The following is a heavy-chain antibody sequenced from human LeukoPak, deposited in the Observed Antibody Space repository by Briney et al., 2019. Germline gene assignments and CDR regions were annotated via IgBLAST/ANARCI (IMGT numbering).Heavy chain of an antibody. CDR3: ARGLAVAGTPYYFDY. CDR2: IYHSGST. CDR1: GGSISSSNW. Sequence: SETLSLTCAVSGGSISSSNWWSWVRQPPGKGLEWIGEIYHSGSTNYNPPLKSRVTISVDKSKNQFSLKLSSVTAADTAVYYCARGLAVAGTPYYFDYWGQGTLVTVSS. J-gene: IGHJ4*02. V-gene: IGHV4-4*02. D-gene: IGHD6-19*01.